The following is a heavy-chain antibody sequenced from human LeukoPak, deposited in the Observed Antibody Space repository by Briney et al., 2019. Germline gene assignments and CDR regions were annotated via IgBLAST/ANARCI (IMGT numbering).Heavy chain of an antibody. D-gene: IGHD3-16*01. CDR3: ARSRVWLKWFDP. CDR2: IYYSGST. Sequence: PSETLSLTCTVSGGSISSGGYYWSWIRQPPGKGLEWIGYIYYSGSTNYNPSLKSRVTISVDTSKNQFSLKLSSVTAADTAVYYCARSRVWLKWFDPWGQGTLVTVSS. J-gene: IGHJ5*02. CDR1: GGSISSGGYY. V-gene: IGHV4-61*08.